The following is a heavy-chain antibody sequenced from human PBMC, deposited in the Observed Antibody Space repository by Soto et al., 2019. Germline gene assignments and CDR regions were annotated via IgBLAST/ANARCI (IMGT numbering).Heavy chain of an antibody. CDR1: GGCIGGGGYS. J-gene: IGHJ4*02. V-gene: IGHV4-31*03. CDR3: ERSPGYYFDY. CDR2: IYYSGIA. Sequence: SETLSLICTVWGGCIGGGGYSWSCIRQHPGKGLEWIGYIYYSGIAYYNPSLKSRVTISVDTSKNQFSLKLSSGTAADTPVYYCERSPGYYFDYSGQGTLVTVSS.